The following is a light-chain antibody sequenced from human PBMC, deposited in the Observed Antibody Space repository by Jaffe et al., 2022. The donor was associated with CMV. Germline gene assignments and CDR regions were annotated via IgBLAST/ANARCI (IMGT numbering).Light chain of an antibody. V-gene: IGKV3-20*01. J-gene: IGKJ5*01. Sequence: EIVLTQSPGTLSLSPGETATLSCRASQSISSRYLAWYHQKPGQAPRLLIYGASSRATGIPDRFSGSGSGTDFTLTISRLEPEDFAVYYCQQYGTAPRSITFGQGTRLEIK. CDR2: GAS. CDR1: QSISSRY. CDR3: QQYGTAPRSIT.